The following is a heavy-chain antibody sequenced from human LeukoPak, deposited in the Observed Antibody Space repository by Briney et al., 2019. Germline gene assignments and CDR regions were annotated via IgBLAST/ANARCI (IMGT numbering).Heavy chain of an antibody. D-gene: IGHD3-22*01. CDR2: ISSSSSTI. V-gene: IGHV3-48*04. CDR1: GFTFSSYS. J-gene: IGHJ4*02. Sequence: GGSLRLSCAASGFTFSSYSMNWVRPAPGKGLEWVSYISSSSSTIYYADSVKGRFTISRDNAKNSLYLQMNSLRAEDTAVYYCARDNYYDSSGYSDYWGQGTLVTVSS. CDR3: ARDNYYDSSGYSDY.